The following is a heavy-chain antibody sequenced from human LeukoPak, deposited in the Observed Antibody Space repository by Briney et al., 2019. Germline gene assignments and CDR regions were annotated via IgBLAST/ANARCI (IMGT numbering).Heavy chain of an antibody. CDR3: ASIVGGDAFDI. D-gene: IGHD1-26*01. CDR2: ISSSSSTI. Sequence: GGSLRLSCAASGFTFSSYSMNWVRQAPGKGLEWVSYISSSSSTIYYADSVKGRFTISRDNAKNSLYLQMNSLRAEDTAVYYCASIVGGDAFDIWGQGTMVTVSS. V-gene: IGHV3-48*01. CDR1: GFTFSSYS. J-gene: IGHJ3*02.